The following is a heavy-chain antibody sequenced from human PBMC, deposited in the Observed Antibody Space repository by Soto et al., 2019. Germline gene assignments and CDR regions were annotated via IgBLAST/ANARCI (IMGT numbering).Heavy chain of an antibody. CDR3: VSGSGPDYYYYYMDV. CDR1: GYSFTSYW. J-gene: IGHJ6*03. CDR2: IYPGDSDT. D-gene: IGHD2-15*01. Sequence: EVQLVQSGAEVKKPEESLKISCKGSGYSFTSYWIGWVRQMPGKGLEWMGIIYPGDSDTRYSPSFQGQVTISADKSISTAYLQWSSLKASDTAMYYCVSGSGPDYYYYYMDVWGKGTTVTVSS. V-gene: IGHV5-51*03.